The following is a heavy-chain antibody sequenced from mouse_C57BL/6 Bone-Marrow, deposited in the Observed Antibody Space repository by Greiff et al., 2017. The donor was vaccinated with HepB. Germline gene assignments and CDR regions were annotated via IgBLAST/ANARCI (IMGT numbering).Heavy chain of an antibody. Sequence: EVKLVESEGGLVQPGSSMKLSCTASGFTFSDYYMAWVRQVPEKGLEWVANINYDGSSTYYLDSLKSRFIISRDNAKNILYLQRSSLKSEDTATYYCARGEYGSSYYYWYFDVWGTGTTVTVSS. CDR2: INYDGSST. V-gene: IGHV5-16*01. CDR1: GFTFSDYY. J-gene: IGHJ1*03. CDR3: ARGEYGSSYYYWYFDV. D-gene: IGHD1-1*01.